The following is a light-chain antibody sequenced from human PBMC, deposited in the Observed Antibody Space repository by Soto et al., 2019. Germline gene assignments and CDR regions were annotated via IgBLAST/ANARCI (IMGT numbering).Light chain of an antibody. CDR1: QSVSSSY. V-gene: IGKV3-15*01. Sequence: EIVLTQSPGTLSLSPVERATLSCRASQSVSSSYLAWYQQKPVQAPRLLIYGASTRATGIPARFSGSGSGTEFTLPINSLQSEDFAVYYCQHFNNWPLTFGGGTKVDIK. CDR2: GAS. CDR3: QHFNNWPLT. J-gene: IGKJ4*01.